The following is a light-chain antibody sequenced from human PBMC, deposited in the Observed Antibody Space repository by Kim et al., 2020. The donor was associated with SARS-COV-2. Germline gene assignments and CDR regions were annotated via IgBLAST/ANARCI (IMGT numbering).Light chain of an antibody. V-gene: IGLV2-11*01. CDR3: CSYAGSHIYV. J-gene: IGLJ1*01. CDR2: DVS. Sequence: GQSCTISCTVTSSDVGDYNYVSWYQQHPGKVPKLMMYDVSKRPSGVTDRFSGSKSGTTASLTISGLQAEDESDYYCCSYAGSHIYVFGTVTKVTVL. CDR1: SSDVGDYNY.